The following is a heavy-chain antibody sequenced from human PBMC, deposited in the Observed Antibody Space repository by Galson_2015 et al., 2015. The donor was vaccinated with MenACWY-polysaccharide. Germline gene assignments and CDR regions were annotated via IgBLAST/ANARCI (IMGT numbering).Heavy chain of an antibody. CDR1: GYIFTNYA. CDR2: ISGGNGRT. V-gene: IGHV1-3*01. D-gene: IGHD3-3*01. Sequence: SVKVSCKASGYIFTNYAVHWVRRAPGQSFEWMGWISGGNGRTEYSQKFQGRVTITRDTSASTDYMEVSSLRAEDTAVYYCARESENLDYWGQGTLVTVSS. CDR3: ARESENLDY. J-gene: IGHJ4*02.